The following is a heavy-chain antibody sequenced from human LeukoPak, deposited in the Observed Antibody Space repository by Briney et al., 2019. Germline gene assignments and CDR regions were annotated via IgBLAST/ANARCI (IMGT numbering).Heavy chain of an antibody. Sequence: SQTLTLTCTVSGGSISSGSYFWSWIRQPAGKGLEWIGRIYTSGSTNYNPSLKSRVTISVDTSKNQFSLKLSSVTAADTAVYYCASDRIEVDAFDIWGQGTMVTVSS. J-gene: IGHJ3*02. CDR3: ASDRIEVDAFDI. V-gene: IGHV4-61*02. CDR1: GGSISSGSYF. CDR2: IYTSGST. D-gene: IGHD2-15*01.